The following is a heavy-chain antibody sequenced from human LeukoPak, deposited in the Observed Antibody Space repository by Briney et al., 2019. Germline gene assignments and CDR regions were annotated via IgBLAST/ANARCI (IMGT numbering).Heavy chain of an antibody. V-gene: IGHV3-30*18. D-gene: IGHD6-13*01. CDR3: AKDLEIAAADPNWFDP. CDR2: ISYDVSNK. Sequence: SGGSLRLSCAASGFTFSSYGIHCVGQAPGKGLDWVAVISYDVSNKYYAESVEVGFTISRDNSKNTMYLQMTRLRAEDTAVYYCAKDLEIAAADPNWFDPWGQGTLVTVSS. CDR1: GFTFSSYG. J-gene: IGHJ5*02.